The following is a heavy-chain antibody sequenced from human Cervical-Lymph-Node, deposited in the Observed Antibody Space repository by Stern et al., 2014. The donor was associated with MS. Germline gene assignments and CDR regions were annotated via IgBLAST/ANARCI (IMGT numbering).Heavy chain of an antibody. Sequence: EVQLVQSGGGLVKPGESLRLSCDASGFTFSHYSINWVRQAPGTGLAWISSISNNSTHTYYADSVEGRFTISRDSAKDSVSLHMVSLRAEDTAVYYCARARVGDYARSPHLDSWGQGTLVTVSS. CDR2: ISNNSTHT. J-gene: IGHJ4*02. D-gene: IGHD4-17*01. CDR3: ARARVGDYARSPHLDS. CDR1: GFTFSHYS. V-gene: IGHV3-21*01.